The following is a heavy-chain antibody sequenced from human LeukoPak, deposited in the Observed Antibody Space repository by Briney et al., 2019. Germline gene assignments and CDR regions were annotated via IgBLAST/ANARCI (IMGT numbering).Heavy chain of an antibody. V-gene: IGHV1-18*01. CDR2: ISAYNGNT. J-gene: IGHJ4*02. CDR1: GYTFTSYG. Sequence: ASVTLSCTASGYTFTSYGISWVRQAPGQGLEWVGWISAYNGNTNYAHKLQGRVTMTTDTSTNTAYMELRSLRSDDTAVYYCARGDCYGSGRGVDYWGQGTLVTVSS. D-gene: IGHD3-10*01. CDR3: ARGDCYGSGRGVDY.